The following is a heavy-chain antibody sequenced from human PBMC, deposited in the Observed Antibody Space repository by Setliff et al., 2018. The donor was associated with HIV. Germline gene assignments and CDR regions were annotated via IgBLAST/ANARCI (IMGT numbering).Heavy chain of an antibody. V-gene: IGHV3-11*05. CDR2: ITGSSSYT. D-gene: IGHD5-12*01. CDR1: GFTFEDYG. Sequence: GGSLRLSCAVPGFTFEDYGMSWVRQAPGKGLEWVSGITGSSSYTNYADSVKGRFTISRDNAKNSLYLQMNSLRAEDTAVYYCARVMIGYSGYDAFDYWGQGTLVTVSS. J-gene: IGHJ4*02. CDR3: ARVMIGYSGYDAFDY.